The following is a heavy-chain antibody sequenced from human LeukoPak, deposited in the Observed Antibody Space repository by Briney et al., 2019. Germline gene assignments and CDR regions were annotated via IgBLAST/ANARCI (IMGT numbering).Heavy chain of an antibody. CDR2: ISFDGTSK. V-gene: IGHV3-30-3*01. J-gene: IGHJ4*02. D-gene: IGHD3-10*01. CDR1: TFTFSSYA. Sequence: GRSLRLSCATSTFTFSSYAIHWVRQAPGKGLEWVAVISFDGTSKYYADSVKGRFTISRDNSKNTLYLQMNSLRAEDTAVYYCARDPISGYFDYWGQGTLVTVSS. CDR3: ARDPISGYFDY.